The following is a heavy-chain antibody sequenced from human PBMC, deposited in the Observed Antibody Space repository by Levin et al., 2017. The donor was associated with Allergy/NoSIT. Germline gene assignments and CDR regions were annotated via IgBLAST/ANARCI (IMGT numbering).Heavy chain of an antibody. CDR1: GFTFSGSA. CDR2: IRSKANSYAT. V-gene: IGHV3-73*01. D-gene: IGHD6-19*01. J-gene: IGHJ5*02. CDR3: TIKIPNWYSSGWTTRLTPGANWFDP. Sequence: GESLKISCAASGFTFSGSAMHWVRQASGKGLEWVGRIRSKANSYATAYAASVKGRFTISRDDSKNTAYLQMNSLKTEDTAVYYCTIKIPNWYSSGWTTRLTPGANWFDPWGQGTLVTVSS.